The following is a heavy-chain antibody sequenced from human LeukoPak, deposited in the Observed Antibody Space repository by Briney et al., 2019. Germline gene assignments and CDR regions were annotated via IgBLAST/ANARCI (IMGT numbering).Heavy chain of an antibody. Sequence: SETLSLTCIVSGGSISSDYWTWIRQPAGKGLEWIGLIYTSGTTNYNPSLKSRVTISVDTSTNQFSLKLTSVTAADTAVYYCARKFDYWGQGRLVTVSS. CDR2: IYTSGTT. V-gene: IGHV4-4*07. CDR3: ARKFDY. J-gene: IGHJ4*02. CDR1: GGSISSDY.